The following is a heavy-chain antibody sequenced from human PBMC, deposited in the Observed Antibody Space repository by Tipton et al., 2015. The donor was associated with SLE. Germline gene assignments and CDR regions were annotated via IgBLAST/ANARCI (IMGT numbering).Heavy chain of an antibody. CDR3: ARRLVAAANDWYFGL. D-gene: IGHD2-2*01. CDR2: IYYSGNT. J-gene: IGHJ2*01. V-gene: IGHV4-39*07. Sequence: TLSLTCTVSGGSISSSSYYWGWIRQPPGKGLEWIGSIYYSGNTYYNPSLKSRVTISVDTSKNQFSLKLSSVTAADTAVYYCARRLVAAANDWYFGLWGRGPLVTVSS. CDR1: GGSISSSSYY.